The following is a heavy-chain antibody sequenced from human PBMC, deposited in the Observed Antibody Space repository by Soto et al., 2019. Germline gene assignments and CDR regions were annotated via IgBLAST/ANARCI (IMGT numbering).Heavy chain of an antibody. J-gene: IGHJ4*02. Sequence: ASVKVSCKASGGTFSSYAISWVRQAPGQGLEWMGGIIPIFGTANYAQKFQGRVTITADESTSTAYMELSSLRSEDTAVYYCASGILTGYYIFDYWGQGTLVTVSS. D-gene: IGHD3-9*01. CDR2: IIPIFGTA. CDR1: GGTFSSYA. CDR3: ASGILTGYYIFDY. V-gene: IGHV1-69*13.